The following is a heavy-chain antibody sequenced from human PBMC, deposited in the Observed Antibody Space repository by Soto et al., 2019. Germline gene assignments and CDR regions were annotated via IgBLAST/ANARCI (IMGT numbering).Heavy chain of an antibody. CDR3: ARCVFHDYGDYDSVESGMDV. J-gene: IGHJ6*02. Sequence: SETLSLTCTVSGGSISSSSYYWGWVRQPPGKGLEWIGEVYRTGSTNYNPSLESRLTISVDKSKNQFSLKLTSVTAADTAVYYCARCVFHDYGDYDSVESGMDVWGQGTTVTVSS. CDR1: GGSISSSSYY. V-gene: IGHV4-39*07. D-gene: IGHD4-17*01. CDR2: VYRTGST.